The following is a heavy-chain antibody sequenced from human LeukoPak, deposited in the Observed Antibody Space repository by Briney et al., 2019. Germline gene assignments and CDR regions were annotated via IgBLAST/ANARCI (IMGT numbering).Heavy chain of an antibody. CDR2: IKNKSERGTT. V-gene: IGHV3-15*01. J-gene: IGHJ4*02. Sequence: GSLRLSCAASGFTFSNGLIRWVRQAPGKGPEWVGRIKNKSERGTTDYAAPVKGRFTISRDGSTNTVYLHMNSLKTEDTAVYFCTSNLYCSTSSCYTLDNWGQGTLVAVSP. D-gene: IGHD2-2*02. CDR3: TSNLYCSTSSCYTLDN. CDR1: GFTFSNGL.